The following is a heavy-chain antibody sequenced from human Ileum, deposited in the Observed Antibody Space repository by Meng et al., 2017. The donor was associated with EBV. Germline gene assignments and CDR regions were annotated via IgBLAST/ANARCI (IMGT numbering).Heavy chain of an antibody. J-gene: IGHJ4*02. Sequence: QGKLQESGPGLVKPSDTLPLTCAVAGYSISTTNWWGWIRQPPGKGLEWIGHIYYSGTTYNNPSLKSRVTMSIDPSKNQFSLKLSSVTAVDTAVYYCARNSESGSYIDYWGLGTLVTVSS. CDR2: IYYSGTT. V-gene: IGHV4-28*01. D-gene: IGHD1-26*01. CDR1: GYSISTTNW. CDR3: ARNSESGSYIDY.